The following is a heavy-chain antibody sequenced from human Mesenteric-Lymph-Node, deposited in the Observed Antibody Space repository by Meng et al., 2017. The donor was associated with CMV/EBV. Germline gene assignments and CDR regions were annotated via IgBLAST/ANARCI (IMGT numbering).Heavy chain of an antibody. D-gene: IGHD4/OR15-4a*01. CDR1: GYSFIDYW. Sequence: GGPLRSSGKGPGYSFIDYWIGWAGQMPGKGLEWVGIIFPHDSDIKYSPTFQGQVTISVDKSISTDYLQWSTLKASDTAIYYCARHGLRGCSGANCYTSFYYFGMDVWGQGTTVTVSS. J-gene: IGHJ6*02. CDR3: ARHGLRGCSGANCYTSFYYFGMDV. CDR2: IFPHDSDI. V-gene: IGHV5-51*01.